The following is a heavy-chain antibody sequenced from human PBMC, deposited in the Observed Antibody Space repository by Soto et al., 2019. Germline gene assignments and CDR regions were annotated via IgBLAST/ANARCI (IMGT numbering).Heavy chain of an antibody. V-gene: IGHV1-69*02. CDR3: ASLREGRGMDF. D-gene: IGHD1-26*01. CDR2: IIPILGIA. Sequence: QVQLVQSGAEVKKPGSSVKVSCKASGGTFSSYTISWVRQAPGQGLEWMGRIIPILGIANYAQKFQGRVTITPSKFTSPAYMELSSLRSEDTAVYYCASLREGRGMDFWGQGNTVTVSS. J-gene: IGHJ6*02. CDR1: GGTFSSYT.